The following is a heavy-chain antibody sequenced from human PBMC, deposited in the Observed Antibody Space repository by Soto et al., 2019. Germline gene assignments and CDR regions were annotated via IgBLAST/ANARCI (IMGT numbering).Heavy chain of an antibody. D-gene: IGHD6-6*01. CDR1: GYTFTGYY. Sequence: ASVKVSCKASGYTFTGYYMHWVRQAPGQGLEWMGWINPNSGGTNYAQKFQGWVTVTRDTSISTAYMELSRLRSDDTAVYYCARDPSESIAARPYYFDYWGQGTLVTVSS. J-gene: IGHJ4*02. V-gene: IGHV1-2*04. CDR3: ARDPSESIAARPYYFDY. CDR2: INPNSGGT.